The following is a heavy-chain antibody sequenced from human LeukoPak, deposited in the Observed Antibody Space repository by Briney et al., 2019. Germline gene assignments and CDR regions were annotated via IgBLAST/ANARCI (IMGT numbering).Heavy chain of an antibody. Sequence: SETLSLTCTVSGGSISSSNWWRWVRQPPGKGLEWIGEIYHSGSTNYNPSLKSRVTISVDQSKNQFSLQLSSVTAADTAVYYCARDGYYDSSGYQIGKYYFDYWGQGTLVTVSS. CDR3: ARDGYYDSSGYQIGKYYFDY. D-gene: IGHD3-22*01. CDR2: IYHSGST. V-gene: IGHV4-4*02. J-gene: IGHJ4*02. CDR1: GGSISSSNW.